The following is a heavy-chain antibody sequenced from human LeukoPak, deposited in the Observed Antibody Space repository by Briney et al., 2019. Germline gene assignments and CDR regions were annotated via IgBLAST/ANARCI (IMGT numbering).Heavy chain of an antibody. D-gene: IGHD5-12*01. CDR1: GGSISGYF. CDR2: IYSSGSN. V-gene: IGHV4-4*07. J-gene: IGHJ4*02. CDR3: AREPTSGREPTSGRPLDY. Sequence: SETLSLTCTVSGGSISGYFWSWIRQPAGKGLEWIGRIYSSGSNNYNPSLKSRVTMSLDTSKNHLSPNLSSVTAADTAVYYCAREPTSGREPTSGRPLDYWGQGTLVTVSS.